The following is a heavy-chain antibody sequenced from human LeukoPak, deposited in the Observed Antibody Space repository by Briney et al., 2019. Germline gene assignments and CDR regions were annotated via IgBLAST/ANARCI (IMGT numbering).Heavy chain of an antibody. CDR2: IYYSGTT. V-gene: IGHV4-59*01. J-gene: IGHJ6*02. Sequence: SETLSLTCTVSGGSISYYYWSWIRQSPGKGLEWIGYIYYSGTTNYNPSLKSRVTISVDTSRNQFSLQLRSVTAADTAVYYCAREDPQTTVPEGMDVWGQGTTVTVSS. CDR3: AREDPQTTVPEGMDV. D-gene: IGHD4-17*01. CDR1: GGSISYYY.